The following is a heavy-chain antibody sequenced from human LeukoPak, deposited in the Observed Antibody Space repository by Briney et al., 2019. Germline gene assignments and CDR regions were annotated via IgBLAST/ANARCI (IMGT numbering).Heavy chain of an antibody. CDR3: AKDGHDYYFDY. J-gene: IGHJ4*02. CDR1: GFTFSSFG. D-gene: IGHD1-1*01. Sequence: SGGSLRLSCAASGFTFSSFGMHWVRQAPGKGLEWVAVISYDGSNKYYADSVKGRFTISRDNSKNTLYLQMNSLRAEDTAVYYCAKDGHDYYFDYWGQGTLVTVSS. CDR2: ISYDGSNK. V-gene: IGHV3-30*18.